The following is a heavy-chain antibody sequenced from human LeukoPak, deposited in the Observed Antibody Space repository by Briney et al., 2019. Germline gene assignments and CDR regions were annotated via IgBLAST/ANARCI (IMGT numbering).Heavy chain of an antibody. D-gene: IGHD3-3*01. Sequence: GGSLRLSCAASGFTFSNAWMSWVRQAPGKGLEWVGRIKSKTDGGTTDYAAPVKGRFTISRDDSKNTLYLQMNSLKTEDTAVYYCTTDLIAVRFRNNDYWGQGTLVTVST. CDR2: IKSKTDGGTT. CDR1: GFTFSNAW. J-gene: IGHJ4*02. CDR3: TTDLIAVRFRNNDY. V-gene: IGHV3-15*01.